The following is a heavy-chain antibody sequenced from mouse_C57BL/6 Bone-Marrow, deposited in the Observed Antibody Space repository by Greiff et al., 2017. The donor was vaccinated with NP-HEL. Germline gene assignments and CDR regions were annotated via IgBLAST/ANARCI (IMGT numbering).Heavy chain of an antibody. J-gene: IGHJ4*01. Sequence: VQLQESGAELAKPGASVKLSCKASGYTFTSYWMHWVKQRPGQGLEWIGYINPSSGYTKYNQKFKDKATLTADKSSSKAYMQLSSLTYEDSAVYYCAISAGLYGSRGAMDYWGQGTSVTVSS. CDR1: GYTFTSYW. V-gene: IGHV1-7*01. CDR2: INPSSGYT. CDR3: AISAGLYGSRGAMDY. D-gene: IGHD1-1*01.